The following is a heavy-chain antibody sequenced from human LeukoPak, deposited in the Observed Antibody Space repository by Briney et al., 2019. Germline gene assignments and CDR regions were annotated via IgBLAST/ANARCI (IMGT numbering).Heavy chain of an antibody. D-gene: IGHD3-10*01. CDR1: GGSISSYY. V-gene: IGHV4-59*12. J-gene: IGHJ4*02. CDR3: AREDGSGSYYHFDY. CDR2: IYYSGST. Sequence: PSETLSLTCTVSGGSISSYYWSWIRQPPGKGLEWIGYIYYSGSTNYNPSLKSRVTISVDTSKNQFSLKLSSVSAADTAVYYCAREDGSGSYYHFDYWGQGTLVTVSS.